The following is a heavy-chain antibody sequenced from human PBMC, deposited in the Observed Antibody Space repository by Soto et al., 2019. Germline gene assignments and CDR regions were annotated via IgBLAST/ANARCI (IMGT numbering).Heavy chain of an antibody. J-gene: IGHJ5*02. CDR3: ATYGGNSNRFDP. CDR2: INHSGST. V-gene: IGHV4-34*01. CDR1: GGSFSGYY. D-gene: IGHD4-17*01. Sequence: SETLSLTCAVYGGSFSGYYWSWIRQPPGKGLEWIGEINHSGSTNYNPSLKSRVTISVDTSKNQFSLKLSSVTAADTAVYYCATYGGNSNRFDPWGKGTLVTVSS.